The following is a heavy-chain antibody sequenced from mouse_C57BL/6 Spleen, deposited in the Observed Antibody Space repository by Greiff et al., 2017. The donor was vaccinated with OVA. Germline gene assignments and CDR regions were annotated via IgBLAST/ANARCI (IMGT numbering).Heavy chain of an antibody. D-gene: IGHD1-1*01. Sequence: VQLKQSVAELVRPGASVKLSCTASGFTIKNTYMHWVKQRPEQGLEWIGRIDPANGNTKYAPKFQGKATITADTSSNTAYLQLSSLTSEDTAIYYCARGYCGSSYNFDYWGQGTTLTVSS. J-gene: IGHJ2*01. V-gene: IGHV14-3*01. CDR3: ARGYCGSSYNFDY. CDR2: IDPANGNT. CDR1: GFTIKNTY.